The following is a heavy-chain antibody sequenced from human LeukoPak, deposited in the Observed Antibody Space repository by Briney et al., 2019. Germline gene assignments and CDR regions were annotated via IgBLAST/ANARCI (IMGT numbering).Heavy chain of an antibody. CDR1: GFTFSSYS. J-gene: IGHJ4*02. CDR2: ISSSSSYI. CDR3: ARQGRSDYSNDY. D-gene: IGHD4-11*01. V-gene: IGHV3-21*01. Sequence: GGSLRLSCAASGFTFSSYSMNWVRQAPGKGLEWVSSISSSSSYIYYADSVKGRFTISRDNAKNSLYLQMNSLRAEDTAVYYCARQGRSDYSNDYWGQGTLVTVSS.